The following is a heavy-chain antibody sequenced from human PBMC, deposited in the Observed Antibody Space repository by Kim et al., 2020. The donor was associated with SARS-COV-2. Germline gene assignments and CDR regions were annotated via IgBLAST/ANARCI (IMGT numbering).Heavy chain of an antibody. Sequence: ASVKVSCKASGYTFTSYGIIWVRQAPGQGLEWMGWISAYNGNTNYAQKLQGRVTMTTDTSTNTAYMELRSLRSDDTAVYYCARVRRYYGSGSYYNVDPWGQGTLVTVSS. V-gene: IGHV1-18*01. CDR2: ISAYNGNT. CDR3: ARVRRYYGSGSYYNVDP. CDR1: GYTFTSYG. J-gene: IGHJ5*02. D-gene: IGHD3-10*01.